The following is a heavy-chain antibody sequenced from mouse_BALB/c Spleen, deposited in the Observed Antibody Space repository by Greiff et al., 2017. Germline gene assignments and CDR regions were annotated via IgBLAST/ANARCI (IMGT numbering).Heavy chain of an antibody. D-gene: IGHD2-1*01. CDR1: GFTFSSYA. CDR2: ISSGGST. Sequence: EVHLVESGGGLVKPGGSLKLSCAASGFTFSSYAMSWVRQTPEKRLEWVASISSGGSTYYPDSVKGRFTISRDNARNILYLQMSSLRSEDTAMYYCARGLYGNYVNYYAMDYWGQGTSVTVSS. V-gene: IGHV5-6-5*01. CDR3: ARGLYGNYVNYYAMDY. J-gene: IGHJ4*01.